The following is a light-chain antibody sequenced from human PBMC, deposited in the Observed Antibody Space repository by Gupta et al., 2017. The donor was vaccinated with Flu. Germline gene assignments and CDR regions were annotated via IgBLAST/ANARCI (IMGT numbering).Light chain of an antibody. CDR3: CSYAGSSV. CDR1: SSDVGSYNL. CDR2: EGS. J-gene: IGLJ3*02. Sequence: QSALTQPASVSGSPGQSLPISCTGTSSDVGSYNLVSWYQQHPGKAPKLMIYEGSKRPSGVSNRFSGSKSGNTASLTISGLQAEDEADYYCCSYAGSSVFGGGTKLTVL. V-gene: IGLV2-23*01.